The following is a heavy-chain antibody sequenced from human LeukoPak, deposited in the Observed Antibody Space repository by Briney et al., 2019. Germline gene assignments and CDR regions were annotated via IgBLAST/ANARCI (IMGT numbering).Heavy chain of an antibody. J-gene: IGHJ6*03. D-gene: IGHD6-13*01. CDR1: VGTFSSYA. Sequence: SVTVSCKASVGTFSSYAISWVRQAPGQGLEWMGGIIPIFGTANYAQKFQGRVTITTDESTSTAYMELSSLRSEDTAVYYCAVSWYDRDYYYYYMDVWGKGTTVTVSS. CDR2: IIPIFGTA. V-gene: IGHV1-69*05. CDR3: AVSWYDRDYYYYYMDV.